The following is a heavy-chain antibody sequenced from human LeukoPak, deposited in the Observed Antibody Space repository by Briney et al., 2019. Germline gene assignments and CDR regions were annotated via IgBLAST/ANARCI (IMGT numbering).Heavy chain of an antibody. CDR3: ARGFVLGAAKNYFDY. D-gene: IGHD2-21*02. Sequence: GGSLRLSCAASGFTFSSYAMGWVRQAPGKGLEWVAVISYDGTNKYYADSVKGRFTISRDNSKNTLSLQMNSLRAEDTALYYCARGFVLGAAKNYFDYWGQGALVTVSP. V-gene: IGHV3-30-3*01. J-gene: IGHJ4*02. CDR2: ISYDGTNK. CDR1: GFTFSSYA.